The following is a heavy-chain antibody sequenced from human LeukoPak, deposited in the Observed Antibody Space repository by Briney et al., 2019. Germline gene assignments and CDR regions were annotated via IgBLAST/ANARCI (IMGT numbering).Heavy chain of an antibody. Sequence: GGSLRLSCAASGFTFSSSWMTWVRQAPGKGLEWVASINQDGGEIHYVDSVKGRFTISRHNAKNSLYLQMNSLRAEDTAVYYCASETKRGYSYGSPTDAFDIWGQGTMVTVSS. V-gene: IGHV3-7*01. D-gene: IGHD5-18*01. CDR1: GFTFSSSW. CDR2: INQDGGEI. CDR3: ASETKRGYSYGSPTDAFDI. J-gene: IGHJ3*02.